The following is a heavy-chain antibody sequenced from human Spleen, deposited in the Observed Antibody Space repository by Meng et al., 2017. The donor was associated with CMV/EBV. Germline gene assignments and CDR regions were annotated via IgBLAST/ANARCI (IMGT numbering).Heavy chain of an antibody. CDR1: GFTFSSYA. CDR3: ARSQGIARDAFDI. D-gene: IGHD2-21*01. V-gene: IGHV3-NL1*01. Sequence: GGSLRLSCAASGFTFSSYAMHWVRQAPGKGLEWVAVIHSVGSTYYSDSVKGRFTISRDNSKNTPYLQMNSLRAEDTAVYYCARSQGIARDAFDIWGQGTMVTVSS. CDR2: IHSVGST. J-gene: IGHJ3*02.